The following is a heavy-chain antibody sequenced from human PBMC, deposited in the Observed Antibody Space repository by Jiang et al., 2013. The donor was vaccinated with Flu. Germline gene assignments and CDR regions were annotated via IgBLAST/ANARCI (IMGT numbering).Heavy chain of an antibody. J-gene: IGHJ5*02. CDR1: GGSVSRGGYL. V-gene: IGHV4-31*03. CDR3: ARGGLWFGEATNWFDP. CDR2: ISDSGNT. D-gene: IGHD3-10*01. Sequence: GPGLVKPSQTLSLSCTVSGGSVSRGGYLWSWIRQRPGKGMEWIAYISDSGNTYYNPSLQSRATISSDRSKNEFSLKLTSVTAADTAVYYCARGGLWFGEATNWFDPWGQGTLVTVSS.